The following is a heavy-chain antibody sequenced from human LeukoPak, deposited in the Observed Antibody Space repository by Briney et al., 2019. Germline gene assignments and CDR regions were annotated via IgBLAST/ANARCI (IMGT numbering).Heavy chain of an antibody. CDR3: ARFGYDSSGYYHPAYNWFDP. V-gene: IGHV1-69*10. CDR1: GGTFSSYA. D-gene: IGHD3-22*01. Sequence: SVRVSCKASGGTFSSYAMSWVRQAPGQGLEWMGGIIPIVGIANYAQKLQGRVTITADKSTSTAYMELSSLRSEDTAVYYCARFGYDSSGYYHPAYNWFDPWGQGTLVTVSS. CDR2: IIPIVGIA. J-gene: IGHJ5*02.